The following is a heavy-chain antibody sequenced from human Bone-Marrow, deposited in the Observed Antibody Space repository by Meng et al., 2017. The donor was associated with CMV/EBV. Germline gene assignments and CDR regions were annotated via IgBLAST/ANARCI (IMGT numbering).Heavy chain of an antibody. Sequence: SGATLLNPTHPLTLTCTFSGFSLSTSGAGVGWIRQPPGKALEWLALIYWHDDKRYSPSLKSRLTITKDTSKNQVVLTMTNMDPVDTATYYRAHRRGHSYGYLPWGQGTLVTVYS. CDR2: IYWHDDK. V-gene: IGHV2-5*01. CDR3: AHRRGHSYGYLP. J-gene: IGHJ5*02. D-gene: IGHD5-18*01. CDR1: GFSLSTSGAG.